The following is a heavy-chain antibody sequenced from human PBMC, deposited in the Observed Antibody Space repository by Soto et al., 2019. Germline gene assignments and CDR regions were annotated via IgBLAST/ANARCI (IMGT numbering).Heavy chain of an antibody. V-gene: IGHV4-59*08. CDR2: IYYSGST. Sequence: QVQLQESGPGLVKPSETLSLTCTVSGGSISNYYWSWIRQPPGKGLEWIGYIYYSGSTRYNPSLKSRVTISVDPSKNQFSLKLSSVTAADTAVYYCARHGPIAAAGTVFDYWDQGTLVTVSS. CDR3: ARHGPIAAAGTVFDY. CDR1: GGSISNYY. D-gene: IGHD6-13*01. J-gene: IGHJ4*02.